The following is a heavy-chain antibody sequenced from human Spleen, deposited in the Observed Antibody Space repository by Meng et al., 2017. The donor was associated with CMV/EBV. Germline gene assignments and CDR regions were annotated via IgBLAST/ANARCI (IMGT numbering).Heavy chain of an antibody. V-gene: IGHV3-74*01. Sequence: GESLKISCAVSGMNLNIYWMHWVRQAPGKGLVWVSRINSDGSSTSYADSVKGRFTISRDNAKNTLYLPMNSPRAEDTAVYYCARRGGGVPAARGYYYYGMDVWCQGTTVTVSS. J-gene: IGHJ6*02. CDR3: ARRGGGVPAARGYYYYGMDV. CDR1: GMNLNIYW. D-gene: IGHD2-2*01. CDR2: INSDGSST.